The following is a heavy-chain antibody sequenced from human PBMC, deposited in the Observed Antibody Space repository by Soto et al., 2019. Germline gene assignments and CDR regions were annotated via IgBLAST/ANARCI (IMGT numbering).Heavy chain of an antibody. J-gene: IGHJ6*02. CDR1: GGSISSYY. Sequence: SETLCLTCTVSGGSISSYYWSWIRQPAGKGLEWIGRIYTSWSTNYNPSLKSRVTMSVDTSKNQFSLKLSSVTAADTAVYYCARDWRIQVEVYSYYGMDVWGQGPTVTVS. CDR2: IYTSWST. CDR3: ARDWRIQVEVYSYYGMDV. V-gene: IGHV4-4*07. D-gene: IGHD5-18*01.